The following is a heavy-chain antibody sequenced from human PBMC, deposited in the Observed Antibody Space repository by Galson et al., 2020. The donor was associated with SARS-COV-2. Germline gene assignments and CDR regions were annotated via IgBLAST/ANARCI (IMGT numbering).Heavy chain of an antibody. CDR1: GFNFRSHL. CDR2: ISYDGSNK. Sequence: GESLKISCAASGFNFRSHLMHWVRQAPGKGLEWVSFISYDGSNKYYSDSVKGRFTISRDNSKNTLFLHLNSLRPEDAAVYFCAREEDDAFDIWGQGTMVIVSS. CDR3: AREEDDAFDI. V-gene: IGHV3-30-3*01. J-gene: IGHJ3*02.